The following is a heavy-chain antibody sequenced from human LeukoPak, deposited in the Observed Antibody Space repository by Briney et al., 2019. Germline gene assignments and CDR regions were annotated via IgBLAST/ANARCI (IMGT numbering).Heavy chain of an antibody. V-gene: IGHV3-13*01. J-gene: IGHJ4*02. Sequence: GGSLRLSCAASGFPFSSYDMHWVRQPTGRGLEWVSGIGIAGDTYYAGSVKDRFTISRDNAQNSLYLQLNNVGAGDTAVYYCARDSGYEYFDYWGQGTLVTVSS. CDR2: IGIAGDT. D-gene: IGHD5-12*01. CDR1: GFPFSSYD. CDR3: ARDSGYEYFDY.